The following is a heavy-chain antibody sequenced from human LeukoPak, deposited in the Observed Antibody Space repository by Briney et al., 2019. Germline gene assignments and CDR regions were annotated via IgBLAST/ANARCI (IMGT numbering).Heavy chain of an antibody. J-gene: IGHJ5*02. CDR1: GGTFSNFA. CDR3: ARAQGDYRNFNNKWFDP. V-gene: IGHV1-69*05. Sequence: ASVKVSFKASGGTFSNFAISWVRQAPGQGLQWMGGIIPIFGTASYAQKFQGRVTITTDESTSTAYMELRSLRPEDTAVYYCARAQGDYRNFNNKWFDPWGQGTLVTVSS. D-gene: IGHD4-11*01. CDR2: IIPIFGTA.